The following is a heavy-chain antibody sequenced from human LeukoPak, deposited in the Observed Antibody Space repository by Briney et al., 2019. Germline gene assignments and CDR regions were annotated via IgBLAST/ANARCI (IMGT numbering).Heavy chain of an antibody. CDR2: ISAYNGNT. CDR1: GYTFTSYG. D-gene: IGHD3-22*01. J-gene: IGHJ4*02. Sequence: GASVKVSCKASGYTFTSYGISWVRQAPGQGLEWMGWISAYNGNTNYAQKLQGRVTMTTDTSTSTAYMELRSLRSDDTAVYYCARGRGIFDSGYYYRSRNFDYWGQGTLVTVSS. CDR3: ARGRGIFDSGYYYRSRNFDY. V-gene: IGHV1-18*01.